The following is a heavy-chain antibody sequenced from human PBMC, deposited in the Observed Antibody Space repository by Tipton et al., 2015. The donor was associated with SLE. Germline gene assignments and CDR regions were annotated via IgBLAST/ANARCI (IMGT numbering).Heavy chain of an antibody. Sequence: TLSLTCTVSDDSFTSHYWSWIRQPPGKGLEWIGGIYYRGNTAYNTPLQSRVTMSVDTSKKQVSLKLSSVTAADTAVYYCARDQEMASGENRFDPWGQGTLVTVSS. D-gene: IGHD5-24*01. CDR3: ARDQEMASGENRFDP. CDR1: DDSFTSHY. V-gene: IGHV4-59*11. J-gene: IGHJ5*02. CDR2: IYYRGNT.